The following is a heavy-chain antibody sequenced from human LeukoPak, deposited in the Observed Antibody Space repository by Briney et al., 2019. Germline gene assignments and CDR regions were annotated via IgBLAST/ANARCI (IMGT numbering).Heavy chain of an antibody. D-gene: IGHD3-9*01. CDR3: AKVLDQLRYFDWLLSVHYGMDV. CDR2: ISGSGGST. J-gene: IGHJ6*04. CDR1: GFTFSSYA. V-gene: IGHV3-23*01. Sequence: GGSLRLSCAASGFTFSSYAMSWVRQAPGKGLEWVSAISGSGGSTYYADSVKGRSTISRDNSKNTLYLQMNSLRAEDTAVYYCAKVLDQLRYFDWLLSVHYGMDVWGKGTTVTVSS.